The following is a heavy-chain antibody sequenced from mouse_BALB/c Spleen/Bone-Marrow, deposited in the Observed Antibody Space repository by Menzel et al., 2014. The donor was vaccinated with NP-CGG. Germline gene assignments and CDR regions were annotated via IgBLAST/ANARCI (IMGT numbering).Heavy chain of an antibody. CDR3: ARDVGYGNYFVY. V-gene: IGHV7-1*02. J-gene: IGHJ3*01. Sequence: EVKLVESGGGLVQPGDSLRLSCATFGFTFSDFYMDWVRQPPGKRLEWIAASRNKAKYYTTEYSASVKGRFIVSRDTSQSVLYLQMNALRAEDTAIYYCARDVGYGNYFVYWGQGTLVTVSA. D-gene: IGHD2-10*02. CDR1: GFTFSDFY. CDR2: SRNKAKYYTT.